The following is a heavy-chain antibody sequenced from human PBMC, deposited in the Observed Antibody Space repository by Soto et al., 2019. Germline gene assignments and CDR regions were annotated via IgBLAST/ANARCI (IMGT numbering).Heavy chain of an antibody. CDR3: ASVWDGWIGGGSIWFDY. Sequence: ASVKVSCKASGYTFTDYGISWVRQAPGQGLEWMGWISAYNGNTNYAQKLQGRVTMSTDTSTNTAYMELRSLKSDDTAVFYCASVWDGWIGGGSIWFDYWGQGTLVTVSS. J-gene: IGHJ4*02. CDR1: GYTFTDYG. V-gene: IGHV1-18*01. CDR2: ISAYNGNT. D-gene: IGHD3-16*01.